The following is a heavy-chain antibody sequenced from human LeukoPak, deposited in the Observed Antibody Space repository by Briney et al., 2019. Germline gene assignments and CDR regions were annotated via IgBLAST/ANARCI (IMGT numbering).Heavy chain of an antibody. J-gene: IGHJ6*03. CDR1: GGTFSSYA. CDR3: ARDDTMVRGVIPPYYYYYYMDV. D-gene: IGHD3-10*01. V-gene: IGHV1-69*05. CDR2: IIPTFGTA. Sequence: SVKVSCKASGGTFSSYAISWVRQAPGQGLEWMGGIIPTFGTANYAQKFQGRVTITTDESTSTAYMELSSLRSEDTAVYYCARDDTMVRGVIPPYYYYYYMDVWGKGTTVTVSS.